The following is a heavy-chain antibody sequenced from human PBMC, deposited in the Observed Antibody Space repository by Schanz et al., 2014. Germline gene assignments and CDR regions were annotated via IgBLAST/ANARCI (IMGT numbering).Heavy chain of an antibody. D-gene: IGHD6-19*01. CDR2: INPGSGDT. V-gene: IGHV1-2*02. Sequence: QGQLVESGGEVKKPGASVKVSCKASGYIFIGYFIHWVRQAPGQGLEWMGWINPGSGDTKYSPKVQGRVTMTRDPSITPAYMELNRLTYDDPAVYYCARDDGFSSGWGQGTLVTVPP. CDR1: GYIFIGYF. J-gene: IGHJ4*02. CDR3: ARDDGFSSG.